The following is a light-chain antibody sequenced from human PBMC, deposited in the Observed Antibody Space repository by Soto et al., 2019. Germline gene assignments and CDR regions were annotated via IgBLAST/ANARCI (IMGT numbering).Light chain of an antibody. CDR1: SSNIGAGYD. Sequence: SVLTQPPSVSGAPGQRVTISCTGSSSNIGAGYDVHWYQQLPGTAPKLLIYANSNRPSGVPDRFSGSKSGTSASLAITGLQAEDEAEYYCQSYDSSLSALYVFGTGTKVTVL. CDR2: ANS. V-gene: IGLV1-40*01. CDR3: QSYDSSLSALYV. J-gene: IGLJ1*01.